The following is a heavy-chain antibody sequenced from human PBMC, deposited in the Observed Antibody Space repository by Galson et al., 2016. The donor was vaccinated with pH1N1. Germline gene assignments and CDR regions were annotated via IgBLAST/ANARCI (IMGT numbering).Heavy chain of an antibody. CDR2: IVGIFRSA. Sequence: SVKVSCKASGGPLNSHAISWVRQAPGQGLEWMGRIVGIFRSANYAQKFQGRVTITADEFMSTTYMELSSLRSDDTAVYYCARVSGYNSGYLDSWGQGTLVTVSS. V-gene: IGHV1-69*13. J-gene: IGHJ4*02. D-gene: IGHD5-18*01. CDR3: ARVSGYNSGYLDS. CDR1: GGPLNSHA.